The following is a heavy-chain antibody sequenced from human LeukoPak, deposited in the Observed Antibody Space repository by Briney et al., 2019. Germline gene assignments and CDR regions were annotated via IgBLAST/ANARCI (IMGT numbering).Heavy chain of an antibody. CDR2: ISYDGSNK. J-gene: IGHJ3*02. V-gene: IGHV3-30*03. Sequence: PGGSLRLSCAASGFTFSSYGMHWVRQAPGKGLEWVAVISYDGSNKYYADSVKGRFTISRDNSKNTLYLQMNSLRAEDTAVYYCAVPPAAFDIWGQGTMVTVSS. D-gene: IGHD2-2*01. CDR3: AVPPAAFDI. CDR1: GFTFSSYG.